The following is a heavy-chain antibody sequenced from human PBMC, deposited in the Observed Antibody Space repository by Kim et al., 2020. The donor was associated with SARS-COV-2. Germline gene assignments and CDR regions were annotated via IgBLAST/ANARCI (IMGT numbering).Heavy chain of an antibody. CDR3: ARAKYYDSSGYFDY. J-gene: IGHJ4*02. Sequence: SETLSLSCTVSGDSISSYYWSWIRQPPGKGLEWIGYMFYSGSTNYNPSLKNRVTISVDTSKNQFSLKLSSVTAADAAVYYCARAKYYDSSGYFDYWGQGT. V-gene: IGHV4-59*01. CDR1: GDSISSYY. CDR2: MFYSGST. D-gene: IGHD3-22*01.